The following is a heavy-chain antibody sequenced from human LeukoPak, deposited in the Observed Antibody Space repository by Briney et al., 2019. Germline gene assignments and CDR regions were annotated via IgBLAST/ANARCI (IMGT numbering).Heavy chain of an antibody. V-gene: IGHV1-18*01. CDR1: GYTFTNDG. D-gene: IGHD2-2*01. CDR2: ISHYNGNT. CDR3: ARGHGSSLDRPFDY. J-gene: IGHJ4*02. Sequence: ASVKVSCKASGYTFTNDGISWVRQAPGQGLEWMGWISHYNGNTNYAQKLQGRVTMATDTSTSTAYMELRSLRSDDTAVYYCARGHGSSLDRPFDYWGQGTLVTVSS.